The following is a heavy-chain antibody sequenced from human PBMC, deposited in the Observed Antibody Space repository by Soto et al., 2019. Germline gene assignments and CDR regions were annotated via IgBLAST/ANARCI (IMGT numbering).Heavy chain of an antibody. Sequence: QVQLQESGPGLVKPSETLSLTCTVYGGSISSYYWSWIRQPPGKGLEWIGYIYYSGSTNYNPSLKSRVTISVDTSKNQFSLKLSSVTAADTAVYYCARDSPRGRDGMDVWGQGTTVTVSS. D-gene: IGHD3-10*01. J-gene: IGHJ6*02. V-gene: IGHV4-59*01. CDR3: ARDSPRGRDGMDV. CDR2: IYYSGST. CDR1: GGSISSYY.